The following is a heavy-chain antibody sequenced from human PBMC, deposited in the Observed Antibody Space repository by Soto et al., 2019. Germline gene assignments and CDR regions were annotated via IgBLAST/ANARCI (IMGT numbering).Heavy chain of an antibody. CDR1: GGSISSGGYY. Sequence: QVQLQEPGPGLVKPSQTLSLTCTVSGGSISSGGYYWSWIRQHPGKGLEWIGYIYYSGSTYYNPSLKSRLTISVDTSKNQFSLKLSSVTAADTAVYYCARASLSYTAMGTGISWFDPWGQGTLVTVSS. J-gene: IGHJ5*02. D-gene: IGHD5-18*01. V-gene: IGHV4-31*03. CDR3: ARASLSYTAMGTGISWFDP. CDR2: IYYSGST.